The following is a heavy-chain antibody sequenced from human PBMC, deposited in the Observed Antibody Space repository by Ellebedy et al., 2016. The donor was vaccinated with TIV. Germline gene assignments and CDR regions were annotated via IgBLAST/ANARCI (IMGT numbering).Heavy chain of an antibody. D-gene: IGHD3-10*01. CDR2: IYHSGST. V-gene: IGHV4-38-2*02. J-gene: IGHJ6*03. Sequence: SETLSLXXTVSGYSISSGYYWGWIRQPPGKGLEWIGSIYHSGSTYYNPSLKSRVTISVDTSKNQFSLKLSSVTAADTAVYYCARGRGYMDVWGKGTTVTVSS. CDR3: ARGRGYMDV. CDR1: GYSISSGYY.